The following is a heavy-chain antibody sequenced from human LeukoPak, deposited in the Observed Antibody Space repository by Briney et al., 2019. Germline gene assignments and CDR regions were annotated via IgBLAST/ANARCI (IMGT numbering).Heavy chain of an antibody. Sequence: GGSLRLSCAVSGLTFNNYAMSWVRQAPGKGLEWVSAISKSGDHTYYAASAKGRFTIYRDNSKNTQYLQMSSLRAEDTAVYYCATSWGPDTSAFRWGRDGMDVWGQGTTVIVS. J-gene: IGHJ6*02. V-gene: IGHV3-23*01. CDR3: ATSWGPDTSAFRWGRDGMDV. CDR1: GLTFNNYA. D-gene: IGHD3-16*01. CDR2: ISKSGDHT.